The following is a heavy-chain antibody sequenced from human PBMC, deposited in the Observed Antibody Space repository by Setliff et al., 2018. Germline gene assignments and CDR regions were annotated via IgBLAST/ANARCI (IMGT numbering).Heavy chain of an antibody. CDR1: GYTFTSYG. J-gene: IGHJ3*02. CDR3: ARDLPLYYYDSSGQRGRAFDI. Sequence: VSCKASGYTFTSYGISWVRQAPGQGLEWMGWISAYNGNTNYAQKLQGRVTMTTDTSTSTAYMELSSLRSEDTAVYYCARDLPLYYYDSSGQRGRAFDIWGQGTMVTVSS. V-gene: IGHV1-18*01. D-gene: IGHD3-22*01. CDR2: ISAYNGNT.